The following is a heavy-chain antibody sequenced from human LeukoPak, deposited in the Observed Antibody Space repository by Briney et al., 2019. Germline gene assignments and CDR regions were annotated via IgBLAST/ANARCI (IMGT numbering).Heavy chain of an antibody. D-gene: IGHD3-22*01. CDR3: ARAKPTYYYDSSGRIFDY. V-gene: IGHV4-39*07. CDR2: IYYSGST. J-gene: IGHJ4*02. CDR1: GGSISSSSYY. Sequence: PSETLSLTCTVSGGSISSSSYYWGWIRQPPGKGLEWIGSIYYSGSTYYNPSLKSRVTISVDTSKNQFSLKLGSVTAADTAVYYCARAKPTYYYDSSGRIFDYWGQGTLVTVSS.